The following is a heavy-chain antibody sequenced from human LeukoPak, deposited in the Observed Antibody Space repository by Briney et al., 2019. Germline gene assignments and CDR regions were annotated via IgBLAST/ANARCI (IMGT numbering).Heavy chain of an antibody. CDR2: INTNTGNP. CDR3: ARRTDPYYYDSSGSHFDY. V-gene: IGHV7-4-1*02. D-gene: IGHD3-22*01. CDR1: GYTFTSYA. J-gene: IGHJ4*02. Sequence: ASVKVSCKASGYTFTSYAMNWVQQAPGQGLEWMGWINTNTGNPTYAQGFTGRFVFSLDTSVSTAYLQISSLKAEDIAVYYCARRTDPYYYDSSGSHFDYWGQGTLVTVSS.